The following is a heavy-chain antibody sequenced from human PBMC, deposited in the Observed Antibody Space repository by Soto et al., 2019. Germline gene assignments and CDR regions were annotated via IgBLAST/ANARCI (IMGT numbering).Heavy chain of an antibody. Sequence: QVQLVESGGGVVQPGRSLRLSCAASGFTFSSYGMHWVRQAPGKGLEWVAVISYDGSNKYYADSVKGRFTISRDNSKNTRFLQLNSRRAEDTAVYDCASQRQGSSFDCWGQGTLVTVSS. V-gene: IGHV3-30*03. CDR3: ASQRQGSSFDC. D-gene: IGHD2-2*01. CDR2: ISYDGSNK. J-gene: IGHJ4*02. CDR1: GFTFSSYG.